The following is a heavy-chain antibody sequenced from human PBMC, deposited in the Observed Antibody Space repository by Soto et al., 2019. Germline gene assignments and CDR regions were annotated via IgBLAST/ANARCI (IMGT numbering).Heavy chain of an antibody. CDR1: GGTFSSYG. Sequence: GASVKVSCKASGGTFSSYGITWVRQAPGQGLEWMGGIIPIFGTANYAQKFQGRVTMTRNTSISTAYMELSSLRSEDTAVYYCARGGGWLQPYNWFDPWGQGTLVTVS. V-gene: IGHV1-69*05. J-gene: IGHJ5*02. CDR3: ARGGGWLQPYNWFDP. D-gene: IGHD5-12*01. CDR2: IIPIFGTA.